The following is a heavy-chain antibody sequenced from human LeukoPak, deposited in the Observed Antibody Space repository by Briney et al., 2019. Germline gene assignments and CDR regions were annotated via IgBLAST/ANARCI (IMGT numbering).Heavy chain of an antibody. D-gene: IGHD2-2*01. CDR2: FDPEDGET. J-gene: IGHJ4*02. V-gene: IGHV1-24*01. CDR1: GYTLTELF. Sequence: ASVKVSCKVSGYTLTELFMHWVRQAPGKGVEWMGGFDPEDGETIYAQKFHDRVTMTEDTSTDTAYMELSSLRSEDTAVYYCATSRPRLVPAALDSYFDYWGQGALVTVSS. CDR3: ATSRPRLVPAALDSYFDY.